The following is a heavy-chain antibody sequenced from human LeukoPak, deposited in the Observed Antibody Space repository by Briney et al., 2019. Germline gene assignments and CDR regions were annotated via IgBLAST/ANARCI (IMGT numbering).Heavy chain of an antibody. CDR2: IYTSGST. CDR1: GGSISSYY. J-gene: IGHJ5*02. D-gene: IGHD2/OR15-2a*01. V-gene: IGHV4-4*07. CDR3: ARAFSSTNRFDP. Sequence: SETLSLTCTVSGGSISSYYWSWIRQPAGKGLEWIGRIYTSGSTNYNPSLKSRFTISVDTSKNQFSLKLSSLTAVDTAVYYCARAFSSTNRFDPWGQGTLVTVSS.